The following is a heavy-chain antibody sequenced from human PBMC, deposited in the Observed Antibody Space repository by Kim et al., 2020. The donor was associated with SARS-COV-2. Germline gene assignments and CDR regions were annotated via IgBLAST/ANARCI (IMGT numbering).Heavy chain of an antibody. D-gene: IGHD3-22*01. V-gene: IGHV3-33*01. J-gene: IGHJ6*02. CDR3: EREGAGYYDSSGYRLSGMDV. Sequence: GGSLRLSCAASGFTFSSYGMHWVRQAPGKGLEWVAVIWYDGSNKYYADSVKGRFTISRDNSKNTLYLQMNSLRAEDTAVYYCEREGAGYYDSSGYRLSGMDVWGQGTTVTVSS. CDR2: IWYDGSNK. CDR1: GFTFSSYG.